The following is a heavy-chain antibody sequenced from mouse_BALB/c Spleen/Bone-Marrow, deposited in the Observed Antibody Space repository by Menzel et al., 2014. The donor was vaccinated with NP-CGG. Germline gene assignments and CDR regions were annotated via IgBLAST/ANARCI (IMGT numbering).Heavy chain of an antibody. CDR2: ISNGGGSST. J-gene: IGHJ3*01. CDR1: GFTFSDYY. CDR3: ASPGTY. D-gene: IGHD4-1*01. V-gene: IGHV5-12*02. Sequence: EVQLQESGGGLVQPGGSLKLSCATSGFTFSDYYMYWVRQTPEKRLEWVAYISNGGGSSTYYPDTVKGRFTISRDNAKNTLYLRMSRLKSEDTAMYYCASPGTYWGQGTLVTVTA.